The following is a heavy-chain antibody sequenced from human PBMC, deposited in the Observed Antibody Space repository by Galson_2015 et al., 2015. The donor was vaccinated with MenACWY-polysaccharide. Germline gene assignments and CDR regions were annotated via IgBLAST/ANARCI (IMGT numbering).Heavy chain of an antibody. J-gene: IGHJ5*02. Sequence: SLRLSCAASGFSFNTYWMHWVRHAPGKGLVWVSRINADGSATGYADSVRGRFTISRDNAKNTLYLEMNSLRAEGTAVYYCTKAGAKYCSGSSCYFNWFDPWGQGTLVTVSS. CDR3: TKAGAKYCSGSSCYFNWFDP. D-gene: IGHD2-15*01. V-gene: IGHV3-74*01. CDR1: GFSFNTYW. CDR2: INADGSAT.